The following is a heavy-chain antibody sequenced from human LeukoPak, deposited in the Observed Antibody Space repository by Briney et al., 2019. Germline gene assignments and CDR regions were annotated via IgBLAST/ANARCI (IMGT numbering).Heavy chain of an antibody. CDR1: GFXFRSYE. CDR2: ISSSGSTI. Sequence: GGSLRLSCAASGFXFRSYEMNWVREAPGKGLEWGLYISSSGSTIYYTDSVKGRFTISRDNAKNSLYLQMNSLRAEDTAVYHCARGRSGWDYWGQGTLVTVSS. V-gene: IGHV3-48*03. J-gene: IGHJ4*02. D-gene: IGHD3-22*01. CDR3: ARGRSGWDY.